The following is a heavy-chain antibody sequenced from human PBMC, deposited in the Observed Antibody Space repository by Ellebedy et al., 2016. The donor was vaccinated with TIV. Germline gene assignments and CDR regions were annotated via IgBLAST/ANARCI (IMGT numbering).Heavy chain of an antibody. D-gene: IGHD5-18*01. J-gene: IGHJ6*02. Sequence: GESLKISCAASGFTFNNYGMHWVRQAPGKGVEWVAVVWSDGSNKYYADSVKGRFTISRDNSKSTLYLQMDSLRAEDTAVYYCARANTAMVRRNHMDVWGQGTTVTVSS. CDR2: VWSDGSNK. V-gene: IGHV3-33*01. CDR3: ARANTAMVRRNHMDV. CDR1: GFTFNNYG.